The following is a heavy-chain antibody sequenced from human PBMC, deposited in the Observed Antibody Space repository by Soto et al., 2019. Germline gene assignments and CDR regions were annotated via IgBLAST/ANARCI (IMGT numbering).Heavy chain of an antibody. Sequence: GGSLRLSCAASGFTFSGSAMHWVRQASGKGLEWVGRIRSKANSYATAYAASVKGRFTISRDDSKNTAYLQMNSLKTEDTAVYYCTRRDSGSYFYYYGMDVWGQGTTVTVSS. CDR3: TRRDSGSYFYYYGMDV. CDR1: GFTFSGSA. D-gene: IGHD1-26*01. CDR2: IRSKANSYAT. V-gene: IGHV3-73*01. J-gene: IGHJ6*02.